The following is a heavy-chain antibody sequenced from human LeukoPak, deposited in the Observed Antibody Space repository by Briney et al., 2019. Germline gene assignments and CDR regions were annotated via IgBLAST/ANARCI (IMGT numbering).Heavy chain of an antibody. J-gene: IGHJ4*02. D-gene: IGHD3-10*01. CDR1: GGSFSGYY. V-gene: IGHV4-34*01. CDR2: INHSGST. Sequence: SETLSLTCAVYGGSFSGYYWSWIRQPPGKGLEWIGEINHSGSTNYNPSLKSRVTISVDTSKNQFSLKLSSVTAADTAVYYCARGSLLWLGEGLRPFDYWGQGTLVTVSS. CDR3: ARGSLLWLGEGLRPFDY.